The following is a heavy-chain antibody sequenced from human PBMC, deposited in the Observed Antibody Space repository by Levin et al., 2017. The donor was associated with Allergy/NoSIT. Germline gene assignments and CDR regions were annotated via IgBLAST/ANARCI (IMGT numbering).Heavy chain of an antibody. V-gene: IGHV3-23*01. CDR1: GFTFSRFA. D-gene: IGHD3-10*01. CDR2: VDGSGGRT. J-gene: IGHJ3*02. CDR3: AKSDGSGSFAFDI. Sequence: LSLTCAASGFTFSRFAMSWVRQAPGKGLEWVSAVDGSGGRTYYAHSVKGRFTISRDNSKNTLFLQMNSLRAEDTAVYCCAKSDGSGSFAFDIWGQGTMITGSS.